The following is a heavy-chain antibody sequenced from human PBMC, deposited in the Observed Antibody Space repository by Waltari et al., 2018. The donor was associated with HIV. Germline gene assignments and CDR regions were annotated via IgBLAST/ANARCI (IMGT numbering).Heavy chain of an antibody. Sequence: VQLEQWGTGLLKPSETLSLTCAVYGGSLSGFLWSWVRQPPGKGLEWIGDIVHDGTTNYNPARKSRATVSITGSKNQFSLKLNSMTAADTGVYYCARLEALLPGVVIVRDVWGQGTLVTVSS. CDR2: IVHDGTT. J-gene: IGHJ4*02. V-gene: IGHV4-34*02. CDR1: GGSLSGFL. D-gene: IGHD3-3*01. CDR3: ARLEALLPGVVIVRDV.